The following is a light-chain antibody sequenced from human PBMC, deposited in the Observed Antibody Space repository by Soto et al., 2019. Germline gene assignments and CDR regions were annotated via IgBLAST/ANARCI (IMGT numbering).Light chain of an antibody. Sequence: EIVLTQSPGTLSLSPGERASLSCRASQSVAKNYLAWYQQKPGQALRLLISGASSRATGIPDRFSGSGSGTDFTSTVSRLEAVDFAVYFCQQYASSPLTFGGGTRVEIK. J-gene: IGKJ4*01. CDR2: GAS. CDR3: QQYASSPLT. V-gene: IGKV3-20*01. CDR1: QSVAKNY.